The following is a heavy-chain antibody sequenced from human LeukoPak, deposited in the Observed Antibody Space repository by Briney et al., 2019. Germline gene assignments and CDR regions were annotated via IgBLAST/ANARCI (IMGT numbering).Heavy chain of an antibody. V-gene: IGHV4-30-4*01. J-gene: IGHJ6*02. CDR3: ARDGVRYGMDV. D-gene: IGHD3-16*01. Sequence: SETLSLTCTVSGGSISSGDYYGSWIRQPPGKGLEWIGYIYYSGSTYYNPSLKSRVTISVDTSKNQFSLKLSSVTAADTAVYYCARDGVRYGMDVWGQGTTVTVSS. CDR2: IYYSGST. CDR1: GGSISSGDYY.